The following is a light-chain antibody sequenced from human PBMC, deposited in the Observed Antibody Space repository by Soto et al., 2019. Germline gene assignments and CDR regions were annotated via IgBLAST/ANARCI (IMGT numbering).Light chain of an antibody. Sequence: DIQMTHSPSTLSASVGDRVTITCRASQSISSWLAWYQQKPGKAPKLLIYKASSLESGVPSRFSGSGSGTEFTLTISSLQPDDFATYYCQQYNSYWTCGQGTKVDIK. CDR3: QQYNSYWT. V-gene: IGKV1-5*03. CDR1: QSISSW. J-gene: IGKJ1*01. CDR2: KAS.